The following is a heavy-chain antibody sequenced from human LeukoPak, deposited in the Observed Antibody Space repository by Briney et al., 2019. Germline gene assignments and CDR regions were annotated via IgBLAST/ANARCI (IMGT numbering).Heavy chain of an antibody. Sequence: SETLSLTCTVSGGSISSSSYYWGWIRQPPGKGLEWIGSIYYSGSTYYNPSLKSRVTISVDTSKNQFSLKLSSVTAADTAVYYCARARGRRAAAGTPFDYWGQGTLVTVSS. CDR3: ARARGRRAAAGTPFDY. CDR2: IYYSGST. J-gene: IGHJ4*02. V-gene: IGHV4-39*01. CDR1: GGSISSSSYY. D-gene: IGHD6-13*01.